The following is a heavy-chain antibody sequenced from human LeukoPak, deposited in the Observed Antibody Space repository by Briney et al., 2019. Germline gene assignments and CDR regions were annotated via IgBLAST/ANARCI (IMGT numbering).Heavy chain of an antibody. D-gene: IGHD3-16*01. CDR2: IYAGGRS. Sequence: SETLSLTCTVSNVSISSGSHYWNWIRQPAGKGLEWIGRIYAGGRSNYNPSLRSRVTISVDTSKNQFSLRLSSVTAADTAVYYCARDPEPGGYYYGMDVWGQGTTVTVSS. J-gene: IGHJ6*02. CDR1: NVSISSGSHY. CDR3: ARDPEPGGYYYGMDV. V-gene: IGHV4-61*02.